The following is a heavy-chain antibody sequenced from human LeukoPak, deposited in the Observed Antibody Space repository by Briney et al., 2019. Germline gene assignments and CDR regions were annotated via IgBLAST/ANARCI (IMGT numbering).Heavy chain of an antibody. V-gene: IGHV3-11*05. CDR1: GFTFSDYY. CDR3: VRDSAHTVVVPAVIPPGLDNWFDP. D-gene: IGHD2-2*01. Sequence: GGSLRLSCAASGFTFSDYYMSRIRQAPGKGLEWVSFISGSGSNTKYADSVKGRFTISRDNAKNSLYLQMNSLKAEDTAVYYCVRDSAHTVVVPAVIPPGLDNWFDPWGQGTLVTVSS. J-gene: IGHJ5*02. CDR2: ISGSGSNT.